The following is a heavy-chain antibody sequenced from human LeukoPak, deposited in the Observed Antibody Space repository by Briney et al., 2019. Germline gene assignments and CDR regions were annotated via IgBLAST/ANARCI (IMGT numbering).Heavy chain of an antibody. CDR3: ARDGPFPMYSGSYHAFDI. CDR2: ITNSGGTT. Sequence: PGGSLRLSCAASGFTFSSYAMSWVRQAPGKGLEWVSVITNSGGTTYYADSVKGRFTISRDNSKNTLYLQMNSLRAEDTAVYYCARDGPFPMYSGSYHAFDIWGQGTMVTVSS. D-gene: IGHD1-26*01. V-gene: IGHV3-23*01. J-gene: IGHJ3*02. CDR1: GFTFSSYA.